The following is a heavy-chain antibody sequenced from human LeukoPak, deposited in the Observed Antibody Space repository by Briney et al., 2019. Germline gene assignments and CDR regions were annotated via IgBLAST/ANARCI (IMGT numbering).Heavy chain of an antibody. CDR3: ARHGGYCSSTSCYTLVDY. V-gene: IGHV4-59*08. J-gene: IGHJ4*02. Sequence: SETLSLTCTVSSGSISDYYWSWIRQPPGKGLEWIGFVYYSGSTKYNPSLKSRVTISVDTSKNQFSLKLSSVTAADTAVYYCARHGGYCSSTSCYTLVDYWGQGTLVTVSS. CDR2: VYYSGST. CDR1: SGSISDYY. D-gene: IGHD2-2*02.